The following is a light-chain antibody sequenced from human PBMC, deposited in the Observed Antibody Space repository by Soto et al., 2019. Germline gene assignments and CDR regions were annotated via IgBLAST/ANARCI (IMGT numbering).Light chain of an antibody. J-gene: IGKJ3*01. CDR3: QQLNSFPIP. CDR2: GAS. Sequence: IQLTQSPSSLSASVGDRVTISCRASQGLANFLAWYQQKPGKAPKLLIYGASTLQSGVPSRFSGSGSGTDFTLTISSLQPEDFAIYYCQQLNSFPIPFGPGTKVDIK. V-gene: IGKV1-9*01. CDR1: QGLANF.